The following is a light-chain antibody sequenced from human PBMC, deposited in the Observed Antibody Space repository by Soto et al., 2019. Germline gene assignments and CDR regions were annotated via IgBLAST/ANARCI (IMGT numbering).Light chain of an antibody. CDR2: HDS. V-gene: IGLV3-21*02. CDR1: SIGSKS. Sequence: SYELTQPPSVSVAPGQTATITCGGDSIGSKSVHWYQQKPGQAPVVVVYHDSDRPSGIPERFSGSKSGSTASLTISGLQAEDEAEYYCSSYTSSTTLVFGGGTKLTVL. J-gene: IGLJ3*02. CDR3: SSYTSSTTLV.